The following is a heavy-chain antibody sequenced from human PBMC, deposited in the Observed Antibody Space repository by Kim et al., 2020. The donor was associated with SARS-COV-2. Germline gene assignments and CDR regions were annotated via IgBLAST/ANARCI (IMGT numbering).Heavy chain of an antibody. CDR3: ARSVAYSYGYYYYMDV. Sequence: QKFQGRVTISADKSTSTAYMELSSLRSEDTAVYYCARSVAYSYGYYYYMDVWGKGTTVTVSS. V-gene: IGHV1-69*02. D-gene: IGHD5-18*01. J-gene: IGHJ6*03.